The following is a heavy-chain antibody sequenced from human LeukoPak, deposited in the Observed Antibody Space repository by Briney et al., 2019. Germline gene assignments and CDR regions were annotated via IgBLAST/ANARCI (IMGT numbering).Heavy chain of an antibody. V-gene: IGHV4-61*02. D-gene: IGHD5-24*01. J-gene: IGHJ4*02. Sequence: SQTLSLTCTVSGGPISSGSYYWSWIRQPAGKGLEWIGRIYTSGSTNYNPSLKSRVTISVDTSKNQFSLKLSSVTAADTAVYYCARDPALDGYNYFDYWGQGTLVTVSS. CDR2: IYTSGST. CDR3: ARDPALDGYNYFDY. CDR1: GGPISSGSYY.